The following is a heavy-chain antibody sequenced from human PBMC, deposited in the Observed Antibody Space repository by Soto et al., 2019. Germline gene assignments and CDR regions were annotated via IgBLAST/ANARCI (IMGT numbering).Heavy chain of an antibody. Sequence: QVQLVQSGAEVKKPGASVKVSCKASGYTFTTYGISWVRQAPGQGLEWMGWISAYNGNTNYAQKLQGRVTMTTDTSTSTAYMELRSLRSDDTAVYYCTREFSGYDSGYNWFAPWGQGTLVTVSS. J-gene: IGHJ5*02. CDR3: TREFSGYDSGYNWFAP. D-gene: IGHD5-12*01. CDR1: GYTFTTYG. V-gene: IGHV1-18*01. CDR2: ISAYNGNT.